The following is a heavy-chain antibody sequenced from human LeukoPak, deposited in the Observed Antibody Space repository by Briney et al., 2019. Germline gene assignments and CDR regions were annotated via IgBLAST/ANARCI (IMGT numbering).Heavy chain of an antibody. V-gene: IGHV3-30-3*01. CDR2: ISYDGSNK. D-gene: IGHD3-22*01. CDR3: ASDYYDSSGYSEPYDY. J-gene: IGHJ4*02. CDR1: GFTFSSYA. Sequence: GRSLRLSCAASGFTFSSYAMHWVRQAPGKGLEWVAVISYDGSNKYYADSAKGRFTISRDNSKNTLYLQMNSLRAEDTAVYYCASDYYDSSGYSEPYDYWGQGTLVTVSS.